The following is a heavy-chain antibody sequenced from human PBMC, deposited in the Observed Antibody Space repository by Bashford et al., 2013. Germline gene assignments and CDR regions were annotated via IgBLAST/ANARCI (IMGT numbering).Heavy chain of an antibody. CDR3: ARDLFAAAGYYYYYGMGR. V-gene: IGHV1-18*04. Sequence: ASVKGLPARASGYTFTGYYMHWVRQAPGQGLEWMGWISAYNGNTNYAQKLQGRVTMTTDTSTSTAYMELRSLRSDDTAVYYCARDLFAAAGYYYYYGMGRLGPRGTTVTVSS. J-gene: IGHJ6*02. CDR2: ISAYNGNT. D-gene: IGHD6-13*01. CDR1: GYTFTGYY.